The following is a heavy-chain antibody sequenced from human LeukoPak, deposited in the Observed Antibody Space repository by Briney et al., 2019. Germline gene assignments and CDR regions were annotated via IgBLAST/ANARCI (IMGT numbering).Heavy chain of an antibody. CDR1: GGSISSYY. CDR2: IYYSGST. D-gene: IGHD3-10*01. J-gene: IGHJ4*02. Sequence: SETLSLTCTVSGGSISSYYWSWIRQPPGKGLEWIGYIYYSGSTNYNPSLKSRVTISVDTSKNQFSLKLSSVTAADTAVYYCARTTTMVRGVIIDFDYWGQGTVVTVSS. CDR3: ARTTTMVRGVIIDFDY. V-gene: IGHV4-59*01.